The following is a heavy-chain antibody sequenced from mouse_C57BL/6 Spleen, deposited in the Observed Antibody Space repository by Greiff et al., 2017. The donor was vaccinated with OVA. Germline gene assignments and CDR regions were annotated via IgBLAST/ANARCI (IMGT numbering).Heavy chain of an antibody. J-gene: IGHJ4*01. CDR2: ISYDGSN. CDR3: ARDMTAV. V-gene: IGHV3-6*01. CDR1: GYSITSGYY. Sequence: EVKLVESGPGLVKPSQSLSLTCSVTGYSITSGYYWNWIRQFPGNKLEWMGYISYDGSNNYNPSLKNRISITRDTSKNQFFLKLNSVTTEDTATYYCARDMTAVGGQGTSVTVSA. D-gene: IGHD1-1*02.